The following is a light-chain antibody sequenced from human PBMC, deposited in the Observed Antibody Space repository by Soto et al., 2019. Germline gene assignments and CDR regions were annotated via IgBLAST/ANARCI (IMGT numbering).Light chain of an antibody. J-gene: IGKJ5*01. CDR3: QQYDNLPLT. V-gene: IGKV1-33*01. CDR1: QDISNY. Sequence: DIQMTQSPSSLSASVGDRVTITCQASQDISNYLNWYQQKPGKAPKLLIYDASNLETGVPSRFSGSGSGTDFTFAISSLQPEDIATSYCQQYDNLPLTFGQGTRLAIK. CDR2: DAS.